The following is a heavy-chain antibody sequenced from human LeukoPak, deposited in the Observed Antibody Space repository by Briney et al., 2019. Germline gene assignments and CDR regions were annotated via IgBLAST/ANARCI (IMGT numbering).Heavy chain of an antibody. J-gene: IGHJ4*02. D-gene: IGHD6-13*01. CDR2: ISGSGGST. Sequence: GGSLRLSCAASGFTFSSYAMSWVRQAPGKGLEWVSAISGSGGSTYCADSVKGRFTISRDNSKNTLYLQMNSLRAEDTAVYYCARAAAGLPYYFDYWGQGTLVTVSS. CDR3: ARAAAGLPYYFDY. V-gene: IGHV3-23*01. CDR1: GFTFSSYA.